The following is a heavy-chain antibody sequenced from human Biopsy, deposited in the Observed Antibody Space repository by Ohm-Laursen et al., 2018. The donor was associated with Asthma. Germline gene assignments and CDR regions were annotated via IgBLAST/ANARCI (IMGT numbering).Heavy chain of an antibody. D-gene: IGHD1-14*01. Sequence: SLRLSCSASGFSFSNYGMHWVRQAPGKGLDWVAVISFDGTNRNYTDSVKGRFTISRDNSRNTLHLEMNSLRAEDTAVYYCARDGPELPTELDYWGPGTLVTVSS. CDR3: ARDGPELPTELDY. CDR2: ISFDGTNR. CDR1: GFSFSNYG. V-gene: IGHV3-30*03. J-gene: IGHJ4*02.